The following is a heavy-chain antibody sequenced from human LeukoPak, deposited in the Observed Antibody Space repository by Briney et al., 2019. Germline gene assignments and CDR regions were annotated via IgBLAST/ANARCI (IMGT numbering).Heavy chain of an antibody. CDR1: GFTFSSYA. Sequence: GGSLRLSCAASGFTFSSYAMSWVRQAPGKGLEWVSSISSSSSYIFYADSVKGRFTISRDNAKNSLYLQMNSLRAEDTAVYYCARVLIVGATGDAFDIWGQGTMVTVSS. V-gene: IGHV3-21*01. J-gene: IGHJ3*02. CDR2: ISSSSSYI. D-gene: IGHD1-26*01. CDR3: ARVLIVGATGDAFDI.